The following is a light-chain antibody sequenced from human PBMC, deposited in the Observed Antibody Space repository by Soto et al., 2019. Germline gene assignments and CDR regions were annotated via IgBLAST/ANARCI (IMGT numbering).Light chain of an antibody. Sequence: QTVLTQPPSVSVAPCQRVTISCTGSSSKIGAGYDVPLYQQPPGTAPNRLIYGNNNRPSAVPDRFSGSKSGTSASLAITGLLPEDEADYYCQSHDTSLSGSRVFGTGTKGTVL. CDR3: QSHDTSLSGSRV. CDR2: GNN. V-gene: IGLV1-40*01. CDR1: SSKIGAGYD. J-gene: IGLJ1*01.